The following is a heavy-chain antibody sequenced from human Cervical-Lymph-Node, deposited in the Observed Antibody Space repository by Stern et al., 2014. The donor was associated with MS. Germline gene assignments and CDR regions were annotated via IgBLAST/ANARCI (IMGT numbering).Heavy chain of an antibody. CDR1: GFSLGTSGMC. CDR2: VDWDDDQ. Sequence: ESGPALVKPTQTLTLTCTFSGFSLGTSGMCVSWIRQPPGKALEWLGLVDWDDDQYYSTSLKTRLTVSKDTSKNQVVLTVTNVDPADTGTYYCARVPSSVKIFGVVGHGMDVWGQGTTVTVS. J-gene: IGHJ6*02. V-gene: IGHV2-70*01. D-gene: IGHD3-3*01. CDR3: ARVPSSVKIFGVVGHGMDV.